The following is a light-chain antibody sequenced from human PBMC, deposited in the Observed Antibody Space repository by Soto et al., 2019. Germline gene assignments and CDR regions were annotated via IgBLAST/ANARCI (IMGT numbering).Light chain of an antibody. V-gene: IGKV1-39*01. CDR3: QQSYSTPYT. CDR2: TAS. Sequence: DIQMTQSPSSLSASVGDRVTITCRASQSISSYLNWYQQKPGKAPKLLIYTASSLQSGVPSRFSGRGSGTDFTLIISSLQPEDYATCYCQQSYSTPYTFGQGTKVEIK. J-gene: IGKJ2*01. CDR1: QSISSY.